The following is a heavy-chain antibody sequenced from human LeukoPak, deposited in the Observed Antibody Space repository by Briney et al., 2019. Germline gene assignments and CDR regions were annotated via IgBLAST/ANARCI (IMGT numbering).Heavy chain of an antibody. Sequence: ASVTVSCKASGYTFTVYYMHWVRQAPGQGLEWMGWINPNSGDTNYAQKFQGRVTMTRDTSISTASMELSRLRSDDTAVYFCARDGYGGNSFDYWGQGTLVTVSS. V-gene: IGHV1-2*02. CDR3: ARDGYGGNSFDY. CDR2: INPNSGDT. D-gene: IGHD4-23*01. CDR1: GYTFTVYY. J-gene: IGHJ4*02.